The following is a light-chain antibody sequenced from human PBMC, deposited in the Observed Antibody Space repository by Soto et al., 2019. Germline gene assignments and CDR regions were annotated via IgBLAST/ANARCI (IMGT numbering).Light chain of an antibody. CDR1: QSVSSN. J-gene: IGKJ1*01. CDR3: KKYNKWNRK. CDR2: GAS. Sequence: EIVITHSPSTLSVSPGERATLSCRASQSVSSNLAWYQQKPGQAPRLIIYGASTRATGIPARFSGSGSGTELTITISSMQSEDFEVYYCKKYNKWNRKIGQGKKVDIK. V-gene: IGKV3-15*01.